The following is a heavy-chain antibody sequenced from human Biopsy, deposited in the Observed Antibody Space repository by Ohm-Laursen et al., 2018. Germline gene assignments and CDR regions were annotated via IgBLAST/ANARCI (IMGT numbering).Heavy chain of an antibody. CDR3: ATIAGWGSSPDLRPY. CDR2: IFRNSGNI. Sequence: SLRLSCTASGFTFDDYAMHWVRQAPGKGLKWVSGIFRNSGNIDYAASVKGRITISRDNAKNSLYLQMNSLRPEDTAFYYCATIAGWGSSPDLRPYWGQGTLVTVSS. V-gene: IGHV3-9*01. J-gene: IGHJ4*02. D-gene: IGHD3-3*01. CDR1: GFTFDDYA.